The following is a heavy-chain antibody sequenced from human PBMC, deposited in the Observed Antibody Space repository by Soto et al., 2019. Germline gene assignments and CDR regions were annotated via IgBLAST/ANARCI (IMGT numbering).Heavy chain of an antibody. CDR2: INHSGST. J-gene: IGHJ4*02. V-gene: IGHV4-34*01. Sequence: SETLSLTCAVYGGSFSGHYWSWIRQPPGKGLEWIGEINHSGSTNYNPSLKSRVTISVDTSKNQFSLKLSSVTAADTAVYYCARDNIAVAGTSPDYWGQGTLVTVSS. D-gene: IGHD6-19*01. CDR3: ARDNIAVAGTSPDY. CDR1: GGSFSGHY.